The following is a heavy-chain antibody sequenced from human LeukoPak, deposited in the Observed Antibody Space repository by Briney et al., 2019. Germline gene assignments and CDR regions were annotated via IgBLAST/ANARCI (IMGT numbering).Heavy chain of an antibody. CDR2: FYYSGST. CDR3: ARVGYYDSSGYYFRHAPSGAFDI. J-gene: IGHJ3*02. D-gene: IGHD3-22*01. V-gene: IGHV4-39*07. CDR1: GGSISSSSYY. Sequence: SETLSLTCTVPGGSISSSSYYWGGIRQPPGKGLEWIGSFYYSGSTYYNPSLNRRVTISVDTSKNQFSLQLSSVTAADTAVYYCARVGYYDSSGYYFRHAPSGAFDIWGQGTMVTVSS.